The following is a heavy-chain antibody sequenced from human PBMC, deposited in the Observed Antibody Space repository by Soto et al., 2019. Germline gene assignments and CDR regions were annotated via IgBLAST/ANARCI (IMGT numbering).Heavy chain of an antibody. Sequence: SETLSLTCSVSGGSVSNKTYYWSWIRQPPGKRLEWIGYVYYSGTTNYNPSLKSRVTISVDLSKNQFSLRLSSVTTADTAVYYCARDLYRYCSGGSCYSAAYWGQGTLVTVSS. D-gene: IGHD2-15*01. J-gene: IGHJ4*02. V-gene: IGHV4-61*01. CDR2: VYYSGTT. CDR1: GGSVSNKTYY. CDR3: ARDLYRYCSGGSCYSAAY.